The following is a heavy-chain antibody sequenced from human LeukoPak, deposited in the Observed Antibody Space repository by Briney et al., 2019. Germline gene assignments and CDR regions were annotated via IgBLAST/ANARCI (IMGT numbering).Heavy chain of an antibody. Sequence: GSLRLSCAASGFTFSSYSMNWVRQPPGKGLEWIGEIYHSGSTNYNPSLKSRVTISVDKSKNQFSLKLSSVTAADTAVYYCAREYGDQLYRGQGTLVTVSS. D-gene: IGHD4-17*01. V-gene: IGHV4-4*02. CDR2: IYHSGST. J-gene: IGHJ4*02. CDR1: GFTFSSYSM. CDR3: AREYGDQLY.